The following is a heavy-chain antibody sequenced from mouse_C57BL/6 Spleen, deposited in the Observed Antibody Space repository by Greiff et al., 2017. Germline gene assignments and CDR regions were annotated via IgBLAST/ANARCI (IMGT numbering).Heavy chain of an antibody. D-gene: IGHD1-1*01. CDR2: IYPGSGST. V-gene: IGHV1-55*01. Sequence: QVQLQQPGAELVKPGASVKMSCKASGYTFTSYWITWVKQRPGQGLEWIGDIYPGSGSTNYNEKFKSKATLTVDTSSSAAYMQLSSLTSEDSAVYYCQKGFYYYGSRDWYFDVWGTVTTVTVSS. CDR1: GYTFTSYW. J-gene: IGHJ1*03. CDR3: QKGFYYYGSRDWYFDV.